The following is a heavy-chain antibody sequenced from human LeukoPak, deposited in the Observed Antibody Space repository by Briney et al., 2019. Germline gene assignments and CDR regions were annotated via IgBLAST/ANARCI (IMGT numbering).Heavy chain of an antibody. Sequence: PGRSLTLSCAASGFTFYDYAMHWVRQVPGKGLEWVGGANNGSSKVAYGDSVKGRFTISRDNARNSLYLHINSLRTEDTALYYCAKDLAVGTTPRVYAFDVWGQGTFVAVS. CDR2: ANNGSSKV. CDR1: GFTFYDYA. V-gene: IGHV3-9*01. J-gene: IGHJ3*01. D-gene: IGHD1-26*01. CDR3: AKDLAVGTTPRVYAFDV.